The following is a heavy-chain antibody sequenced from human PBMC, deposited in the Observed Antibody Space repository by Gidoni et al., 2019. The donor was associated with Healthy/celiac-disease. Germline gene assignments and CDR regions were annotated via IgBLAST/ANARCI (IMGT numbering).Heavy chain of an antibody. CDR2: IYYSGST. D-gene: IGHD2-15*01. V-gene: IGHV4-39*01. CDR3: ASMGFRSYCSGGSCYSGAFDY. CDR1: GGSISSSSYY. Sequence: QLQLQESGPGLVKPSETLSLTCTVSGGSISSSSYYWGWIRQPPGKGLEWIGSIYYSGSTYYNPSLKSRVTISVDTSKNQFSLKLSSVTAADTAVYYCASMGFRSYCSGGSCYSGAFDYWGQGTLVTVSS. J-gene: IGHJ4*02.